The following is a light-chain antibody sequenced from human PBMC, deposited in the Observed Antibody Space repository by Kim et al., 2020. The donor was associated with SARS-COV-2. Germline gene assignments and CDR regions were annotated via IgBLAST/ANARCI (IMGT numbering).Light chain of an antibody. CDR2: SAS. V-gene: IGKV3-20*01. Sequence: SPGERAILSCRASQTVCSTCLAWYQQKPGQAPRLLIYSASTRATGILDRFSGGGSGTDFTLTISRLEPEDFAVYYCQQYGTSPPYTFGQGTKLEI. J-gene: IGKJ2*01. CDR3: QQYGTSPPYT. CDR1: QTVCSTC.